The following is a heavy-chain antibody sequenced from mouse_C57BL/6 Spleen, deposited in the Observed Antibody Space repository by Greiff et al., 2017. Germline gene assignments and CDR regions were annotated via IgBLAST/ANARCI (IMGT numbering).Heavy chain of an antibody. CDR1: GYTFTDYY. CDR3: ARPLREDWFAY. J-gene: IGHJ3*01. Sequence: VQLQQSGPELVKPGASVKISCKASGYTFTDYYMNWVKQSHGKSLEWIGDINPNNGGTSYNQKFKGKATLTVDKSSSTAYMELRSLTSEDSAVYYCARPLREDWFAYWGQGTLVTVSA. D-gene: IGHD1-1*01. CDR2: INPNNGGT. V-gene: IGHV1-26*01.